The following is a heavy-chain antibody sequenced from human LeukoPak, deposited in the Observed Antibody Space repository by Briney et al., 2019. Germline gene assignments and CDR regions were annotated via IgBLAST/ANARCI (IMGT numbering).Heavy chain of an antibody. CDR3: TTETYYDILTGYYRFDY. CDR1: GFTFSNAW. CDR2: IKSKTDGGTT. J-gene: IGHJ4*02. V-gene: IGHV3-15*01. D-gene: IGHD3-9*01. Sequence: GGSLRLSCAASGFTFSNAWMSWVRQAPGKGLEWVGRIKSKTDGGTTDYAAHVKGRFTISRDDSKNTLYLQMNSLKTEDTAVYYCTTETYYDILTGYYRFDYWGQGTLVTVSS.